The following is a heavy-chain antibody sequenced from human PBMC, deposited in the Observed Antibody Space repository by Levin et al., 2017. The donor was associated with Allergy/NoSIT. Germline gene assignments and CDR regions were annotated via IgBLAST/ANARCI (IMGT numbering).Heavy chain of an antibody. CDR1: GFNFGRYG. D-gene: IGHD6-19*01. Sequence: GGSPRLSCAASGFNFGRYGIHWVRQAPGKGLEWVAVIWYDGSNEFYGDSVEGRFTISRDNSKDTVYLQMNSLRVEDTAVYYCARGYSSSGLGWFDPWGQGTLVTVSS. V-gene: IGHV3-33*01. CDR3: ARGYSSSGLGWFDP. J-gene: IGHJ5*02. CDR2: IWYDGSNE.